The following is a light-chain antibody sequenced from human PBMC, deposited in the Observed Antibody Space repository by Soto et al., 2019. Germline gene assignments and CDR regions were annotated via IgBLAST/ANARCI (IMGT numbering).Light chain of an antibody. CDR2: KAS. Sequence: DIQMTQSPSTLSASVGDRVTITCRASQSITDWLAWYQQKPGKAPQLFIFKASTVEIGIPSRFSGSGSGTEFTLSISSLQPDDFATYFCQQYERFPRTFGQGTKVEIK. CDR1: QSITDW. CDR3: QQYERFPRT. J-gene: IGKJ1*01. V-gene: IGKV1-5*03.